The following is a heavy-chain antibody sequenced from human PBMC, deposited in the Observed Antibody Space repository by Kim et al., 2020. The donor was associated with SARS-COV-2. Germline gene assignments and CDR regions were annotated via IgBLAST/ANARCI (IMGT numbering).Heavy chain of an antibody. Sequence: RVTISVDTSKNQFSLKLSSVTAADTAVYYCARVGLSNMVRGVIRGNWFDPWGQGTLVTVSS. CDR3: ARVGLSNMVRGVIRGNWFDP. J-gene: IGHJ5*02. D-gene: IGHD3-10*01. V-gene: IGHV4-31*02.